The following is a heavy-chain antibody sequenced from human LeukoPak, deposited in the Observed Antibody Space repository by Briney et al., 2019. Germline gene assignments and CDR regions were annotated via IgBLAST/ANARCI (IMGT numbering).Heavy chain of an antibody. V-gene: IGHV4-38-2*02. Sequence: SETLSLACTVSGYSISSGYYWGWIRQPPGKWLEWIGSIYHSGSTYYNPSLKSRVTISVDTSKNQFSLKLSSVTAADTAVYYCARESFWSGYYISYFDYWGQGTLVTVSS. J-gene: IGHJ4*02. CDR3: ARESFWSGYYISYFDY. CDR1: GYSISSGYY. D-gene: IGHD3-3*01. CDR2: IYHSGST.